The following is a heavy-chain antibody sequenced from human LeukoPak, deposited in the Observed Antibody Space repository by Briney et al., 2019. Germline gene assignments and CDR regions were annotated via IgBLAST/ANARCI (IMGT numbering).Heavy chain of an antibody. D-gene: IGHD2-15*01. Sequence: GASVKISCKVSGYTLTELSMHWVRQAPGKGLEWMGGFDPEDGETIYAQKFQGRVTMTEDTSTDTAYMELSSLRSEDTAVYYCARGGVVVVAATHPVRHWGQGTLVTVSS. V-gene: IGHV1-24*01. CDR2: FDPEDGET. J-gene: IGHJ1*01. CDR3: ARGGVVVVAATHPVRH. CDR1: GYTLTELS.